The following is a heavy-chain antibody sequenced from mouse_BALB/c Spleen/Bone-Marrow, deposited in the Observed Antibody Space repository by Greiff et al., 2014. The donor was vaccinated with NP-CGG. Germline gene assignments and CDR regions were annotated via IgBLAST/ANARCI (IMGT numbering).Heavy chain of an antibody. CDR1: GYTFTTYW. CDR3: ARGLRDWYFDV. J-gene: IGHJ1*01. D-gene: IGHD2-4*01. Sequence: VKLMESGPELATPGASVKMSCKASGYTFTTYWMHWIKQRPGQGLEWIGSINPNTDYTDYNQKFKDKATLTADKSSITAYMQLSSLTSEDSAVYYCARGLRDWYFDVWGAGTTVTVSS. V-gene: IGHV1-4*01. CDR2: INPNTDYT.